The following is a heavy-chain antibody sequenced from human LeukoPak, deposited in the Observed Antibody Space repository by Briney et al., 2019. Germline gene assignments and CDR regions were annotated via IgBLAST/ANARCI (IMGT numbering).Heavy chain of an antibody. CDR2: INPNSGGT. Sequence: GASVKVSCKASGYTFTGYYMHWVRQAPGQGLEWMGWINPNSGGTNYAQKFQGRVTMTRDTSISTAYMELSRLRSDDTAVYYCARVSRIAARAHVDYWGQGTLVTVSS. D-gene: IGHD6-6*01. CDR1: GYTFTGYY. V-gene: IGHV1-2*02. J-gene: IGHJ4*02. CDR3: ARVSRIAARAHVDY.